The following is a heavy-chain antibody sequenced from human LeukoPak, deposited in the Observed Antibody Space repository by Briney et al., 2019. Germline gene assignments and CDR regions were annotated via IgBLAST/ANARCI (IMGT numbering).Heavy chain of an antibody. CDR3: ARDPLIAVAGYIFDY. CDR1: GYTFTIYY. V-gene: IGHV1-46*01. Sequence: ASVKVSCKASGYTFTIYYIHWVRQAPGQGLELMGLINPSGGSTTYAQKFQGRVTMTRDMSTSTVYMDLSSLRSEDTAVYYCARDPLIAVAGYIFDYWGQGTLVTVSS. J-gene: IGHJ4*02. D-gene: IGHD6-19*01. CDR2: INPSGGST.